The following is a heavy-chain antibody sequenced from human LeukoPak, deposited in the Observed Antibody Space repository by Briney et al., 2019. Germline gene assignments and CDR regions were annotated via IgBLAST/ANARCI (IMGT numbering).Heavy chain of an antibody. CDR2: NSGST. Sequence: SETLSLTCTVSGDSISTYYWSWIRQPPGKGLEWIGYNSGSTNYNASLKSRVTILLVRSKNQFSLKLSSVTAADTAVYYCARGRGYGGNYLRSFDIWGQGTMVTVSS. V-gene: IGHV4-59*08. D-gene: IGHD1-26*01. CDR1: GDSISTYY. CDR3: ARGRGYGGNYLRSFDI. J-gene: IGHJ3*02.